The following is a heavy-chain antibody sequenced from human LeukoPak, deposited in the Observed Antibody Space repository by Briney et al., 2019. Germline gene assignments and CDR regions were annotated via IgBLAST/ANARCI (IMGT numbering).Heavy chain of an antibody. V-gene: IGHV3-30-3*01. Sequence: GGPLRLSCAASGFTFSSYAMHWVRQAPGKGLEWVAVISYDGSNKYYADSVKGRFTISRDNSKNTLYLQMNSLRAEDTAVYYCASPSRDGYKGYFDYWGQGTLVTVSS. CDR2: ISYDGSNK. D-gene: IGHD5-24*01. CDR3: ASPSRDGYKGYFDY. J-gene: IGHJ4*02. CDR1: GFTFSSYA.